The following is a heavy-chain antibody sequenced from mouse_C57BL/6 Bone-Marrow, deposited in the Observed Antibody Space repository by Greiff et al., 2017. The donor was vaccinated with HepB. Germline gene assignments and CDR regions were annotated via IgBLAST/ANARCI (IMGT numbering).Heavy chain of an antibody. Sequence: VNVVESGAELMKPGASVKLSCKATGYTFTGYWIEWVKQRPGHGLEWIGEILPGSGSTNYNEKFKGKATFTADTSSNTAYMQLSSLTTEDSAIYYCARVYYYGSSYRGHYFDYWGQGTTLTVSS. D-gene: IGHD1-1*01. CDR1: GYTFTGYW. CDR3: ARVYYYGSSYRGHYFDY. V-gene: IGHV1-9*01. CDR2: ILPGSGST. J-gene: IGHJ2*01.